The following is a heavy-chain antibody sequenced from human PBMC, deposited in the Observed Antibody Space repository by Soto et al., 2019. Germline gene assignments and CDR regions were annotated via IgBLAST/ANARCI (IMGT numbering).Heavy chain of an antibody. CDR2: IDWDDDK. V-gene: IGHV2-70*01. D-gene: IGHD3-22*01. Sequence: VSGPTLVNPTQTLTLTRTFSGFSLSTSGMCVSWIRQPPGKALEWLALIDWDDDKYYSTSLKTRLTISKDTSKNQVVLTMTNMDPVDTATYYCARSKYYYDSSGPSDAFDIWGQGTMVTVSS. J-gene: IGHJ3*02. CDR3: ARSKYYYDSSGPSDAFDI. CDR1: GFSLSTSGMC.